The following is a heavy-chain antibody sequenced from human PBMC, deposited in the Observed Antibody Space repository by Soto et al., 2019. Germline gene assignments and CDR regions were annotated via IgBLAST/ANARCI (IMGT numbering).Heavy chain of an antibody. J-gene: IGHJ4*02. CDR3: PRDKGNYYDSSGYDY. V-gene: IGHV3-21*01. CDR2: ISSSSSYI. D-gene: IGHD3-22*01. Sequence: TGWSLRLSCAASGFTFSSYSMNWVHQAPGKWLAWVSSISSSSSYIYYADSLKGRFTISRDNAKNSPDLQMNSLRAEDTAVYYCPRDKGNYYDSSGYDYWGQGTLVTVSS. CDR1: GFTFSSYS.